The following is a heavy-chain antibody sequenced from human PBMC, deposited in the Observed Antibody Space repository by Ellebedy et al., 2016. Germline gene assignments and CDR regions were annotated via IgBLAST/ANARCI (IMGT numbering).Heavy chain of an antibody. D-gene: IGHD1-26*01. CDR1: GGSISSYY. CDR2: VFYSGST. CDR3: ARKWEIFDY. Sequence: SETLSLTCTVSGGSISSYYWSRIRQPPGKGLEWIGYVFYSGSTNYSPSLKSRVTISVDTSKNQFSLKLSSVTAADTAVYYCARKWEIFDYWGQGTLVTVSS. J-gene: IGHJ4*02. V-gene: IGHV4-59*01.